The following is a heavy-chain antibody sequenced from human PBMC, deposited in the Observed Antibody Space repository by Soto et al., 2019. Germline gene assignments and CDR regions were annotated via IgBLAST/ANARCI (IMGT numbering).Heavy chain of an antibody. CDR1: GFTVSSNY. CDR2: IYSGGST. V-gene: IGHV3-53*01. J-gene: IGHJ5*02. CDR3: ASSTPPGPWFDP. Sequence: AGGSLRLSCAASGFTVSSNYMSWVRQAPGKGLEWVSVIYSGGSTYYADSVKGRFTISRDNSKNTLYLQMNSLRDEDTAVYYCASSTPPGPWFDPWGQGTLVTVSS. D-gene: IGHD2-15*01.